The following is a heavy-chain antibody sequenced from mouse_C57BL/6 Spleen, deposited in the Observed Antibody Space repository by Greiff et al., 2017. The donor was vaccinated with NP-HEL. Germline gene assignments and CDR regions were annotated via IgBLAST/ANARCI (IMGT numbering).Heavy chain of an antibody. D-gene: IGHD2-5*01. J-gene: IGHJ3*01. V-gene: IGHV1-85*01. CDR1: GYTFTSYD. CDR2: IYPRDGST. CDR3: ARSGDSNSFAY. Sequence: QVQLKESGPELVKPGASVKLSCKASGYTFTSYDINWVKQRPGQGLEWIGWIYPRDGSTKYNEKFKGKATLTVDTSSSTAYMELHSLTSEDSAVYFCARSGDSNSFAYWGQGTLVTVSA.